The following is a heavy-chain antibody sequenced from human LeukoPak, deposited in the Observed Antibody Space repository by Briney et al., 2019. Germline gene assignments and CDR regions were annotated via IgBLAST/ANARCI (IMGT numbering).Heavy chain of an antibody. CDR3: ARDPGSSSRGVFDY. CDR1: GGSISSYH. D-gene: IGHD6-6*01. CDR2: IYTSGST. Sequence: SETLSLTCTVSGGSISSYHWSWIRQPAGKGLEWIGRIYTSGSTNYNPSLKSRVTMSVDTSKNQFSLKLSSVTAADTAVYYCARDPGSSSRGVFDYWGQGTLVTVSS. J-gene: IGHJ4*02. V-gene: IGHV4-4*07.